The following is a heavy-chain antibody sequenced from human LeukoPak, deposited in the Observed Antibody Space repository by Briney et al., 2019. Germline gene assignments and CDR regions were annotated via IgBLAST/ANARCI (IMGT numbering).Heavy chain of an antibody. CDR2: ISSSSGTI. CDR1: GFTVSSNS. Sequence: GGSLRLSCTVSGFTVSSNSMNWVRQAPGKGLEWVSYISSSSGTIFYADSVKGRFTISRDNAKNSLYLQMNSLRADDTAVYYCARDYGNSDIDYWGQGTLVTVFS. D-gene: IGHD2-21*01. V-gene: IGHV3-48*01. J-gene: IGHJ4*02. CDR3: ARDYGNSDIDY.